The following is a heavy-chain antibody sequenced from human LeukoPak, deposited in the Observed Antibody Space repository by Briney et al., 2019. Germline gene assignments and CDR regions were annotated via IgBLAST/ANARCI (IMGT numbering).Heavy chain of an antibody. V-gene: IGHV3-23*01. CDR1: GFTFSSYA. D-gene: IGHD4-23*01. CDR2: ISGSGGST. Sequence: GGSLRLSCAASGFTFSSYAMSWVRQAPGKGLEWVSAISGSGGSTYYADSVKGRFTISRGNSKNTLYLQMNSLRAEDTAVYYCAKSGDYGGNIGAFDIWGQGTMATVSS. CDR3: AKSGDYGGNIGAFDI. J-gene: IGHJ3*02.